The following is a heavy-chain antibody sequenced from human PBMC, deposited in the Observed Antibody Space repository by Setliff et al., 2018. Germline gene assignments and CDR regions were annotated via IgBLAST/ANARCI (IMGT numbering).Heavy chain of an antibody. CDR3: IRDTSGRDAFDI. V-gene: IGHV3-33*08. J-gene: IGHJ3*02. CDR1: GFTFSTYR. CDR2: IWDDGVKK. Sequence: LRLSCAASGFTFSTYRMHWVRQAPGKGLEWVAVIWDDGVKKYHADSVKGRFTISRDNSQNTMYLQMNSLRAEDTAVYYCIRDTSGRDAFDIWGQGTMVTVSS. D-gene: IGHD6-19*01.